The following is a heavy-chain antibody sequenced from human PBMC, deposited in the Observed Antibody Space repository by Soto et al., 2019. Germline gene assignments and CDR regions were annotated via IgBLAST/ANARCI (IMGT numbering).Heavy chain of an antibody. V-gene: IGHV1-8*01. J-gene: IGHJ4*02. CDR1: GYTFTSYD. D-gene: IGHD6-25*01. CDR3: ARETAGRFDY. Sequence: ASVKVSCKASGYTFTSYDINWVRQATGQGLEWMGWMNPNSGNTAYAQKFQGRVTMTRNTSISTAYMELSSLRSEDTAVYCCARETAGRFDYWGQGTLVTVSS. CDR2: MNPNSGNT.